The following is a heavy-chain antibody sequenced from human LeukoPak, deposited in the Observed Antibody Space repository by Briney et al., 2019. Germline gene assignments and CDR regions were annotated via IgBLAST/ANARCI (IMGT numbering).Heavy chain of an antibody. J-gene: IGHJ4*02. CDR2: LGISGGYT. Sequence: GGSLRLSCTASGFTFGDYAMSWFRQAPGKGLQWVSSLGISGGYTWYAGSVKGRFTISRDSSKNTLYLQMNSLRAEDTAVYYCARDYEAVAGPVDYWGQGTLVTVSS. V-gene: IGHV3-23*01. CDR1: GFTFGDYA. CDR3: ARDYEAVAGPVDY. D-gene: IGHD6-19*01.